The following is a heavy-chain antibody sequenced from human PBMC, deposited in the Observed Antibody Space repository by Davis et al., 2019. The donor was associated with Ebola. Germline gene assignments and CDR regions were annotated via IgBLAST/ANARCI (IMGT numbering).Heavy chain of an antibody. CDR2: ISSSSSVM. J-gene: IGHJ6*04. Sequence: GGSLRLSCEASGFTFNKYSMTWVREARGKGLEWLSYISSSSSVMSYADSVKGRFTISRDNAKNSLHLQMNSLRDEDTAVYYCARDTTNYYIWAMDVWGKGTTVTVSS. CDR1: GFTFNKYS. CDR3: ARDTTNYYIWAMDV. V-gene: IGHV3-48*02. D-gene: IGHD3-10*01.